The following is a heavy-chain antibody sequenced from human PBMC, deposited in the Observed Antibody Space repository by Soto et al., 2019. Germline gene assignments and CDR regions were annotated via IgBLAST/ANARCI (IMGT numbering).Heavy chain of an antibody. V-gene: IGHV3-23*01. CDR3: AKDSFINLRGYDSY. CDR1: GFTFSTYA. J-gene: IGHJ4*02. D-gene: IGHD5-12*01. Sequence: PGGSLRLSCAASGFTFSTYAMIWVRQDPGKGLEWVSAISGRGDSTYYADSVKGRFTISRDNSKNTLYLQMSSLRAEDTAIYYCAKDSFINLRGYDSYWGQGTLVTVSS. CDR2: ISGRGDST.